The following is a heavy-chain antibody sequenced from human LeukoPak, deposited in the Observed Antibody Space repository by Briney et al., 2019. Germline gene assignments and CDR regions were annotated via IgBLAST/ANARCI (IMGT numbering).Heavy chain of an antibody. CDR2: INHSGST. J-gene: IGHJ4*02. CDR3: ARGVTYYYDSSGYFDY. CDR1: GGSFSGYY. V-gene: IGHV4-34*01. D-gene: IGHD3-22*01. Sequence: PSETPSLTCAVYGGSFSGYYWSWIRQPPGKGLEWIGEINHSGSTNYNPSLKSRVTISVDTSKNQFSLKLSSVTAADTAVYYCARGVTYYYDSSGYFDYWGQGTLVTVSS.